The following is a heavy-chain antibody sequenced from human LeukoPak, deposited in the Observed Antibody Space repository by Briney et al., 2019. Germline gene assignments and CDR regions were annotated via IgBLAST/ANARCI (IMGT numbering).Heavy chain of an antibody. V-gene: IGHV1-58*01. CDR3: AAAYYDISTGYFFVFDY. CDR1: GFTFTSSA. D-gene: IGHD3-9*01. Sequence: GASVKVSCKASGFTFTSSAVQWVRQARGQRLEWIGWIVVGSGNTNYAQKFQERVTITRDMSTSTAYMELSSLRSEDTAVYYCAAAYYDISTGYFFVFDYWGQGTLVTVSS. J-gene: IGHJ4*02. CDR2: IVVGSGNT.